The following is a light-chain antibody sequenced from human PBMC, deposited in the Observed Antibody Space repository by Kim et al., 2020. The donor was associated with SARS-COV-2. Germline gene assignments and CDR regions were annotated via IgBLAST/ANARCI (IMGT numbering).Light chain of an antibody. CDR3: QTWGTGILV. Sequence: QLVLTQSPSASASLGASVKLTCTLSSGHSSNAIAWHQQQPEKGPRYLMKLNSDGSHNKGDGIPDRFSGSSSGAERYLTISSLQSEDEADYYCQTWGTGILVFGGGTKLTVL. CDR2: LNSDGSH. J-gene: IGLJ3*02. CDR1: SGHSSNA. V-gene: IGLV4-69*01.